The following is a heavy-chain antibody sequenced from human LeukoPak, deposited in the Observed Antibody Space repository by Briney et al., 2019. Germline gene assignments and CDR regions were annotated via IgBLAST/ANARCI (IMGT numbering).Heavy chain of an antibody. Sequence: PGGSLRLSCAASGFTFSTYWMAWVRQVPGKGLEWVANIKEDGSVLNYVDSVKGRFTISRDNAKNSLYLQVNSLRAEDTAVYYCARDVDGDLDYWGQGTLVSVSS. J-gene: IGHJ4*02. V-gene: IGHV3-7*03. D-gene: IGHD3-10*01. CDR1: GFTFSTYW. CDR3: ARDVDGDLDY. CDR2: IKEDGSVL.